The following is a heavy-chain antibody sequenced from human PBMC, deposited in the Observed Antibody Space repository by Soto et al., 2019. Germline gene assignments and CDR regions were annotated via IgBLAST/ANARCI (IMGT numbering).Heavy chain of an antibody. CDR1: GYTFTSYD. D-gene: IGHD3-3*01. CDR2: MNTNSGNT. CDR3: VSVSFGVARNWFDL. J-gene: IGHJ5*02. V-gene: IGHV1-8*01. Sequence: ASVKVSCKASGYTFTSYDINWVRQATGQGLEWMGWMNTNSGNTVYAQKFQGRVTMTRNTSISTAYMELSSLRSEDTPVYYCVSVSFGVARNWFDLWGQGTLVTVSS.